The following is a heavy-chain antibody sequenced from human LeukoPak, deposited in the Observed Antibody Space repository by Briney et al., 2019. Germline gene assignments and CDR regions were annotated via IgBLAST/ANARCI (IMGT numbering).Heavy chain of an antibody. CDR3: ARGLDGYNYDY. CDR2: IYYSGST. D-gene: IGHD5-24*01. Sequence: SQTLSLTCTVSGGPISSGDYYWSWIRQPPGKGLEWIGYIYYSGSTYYNPSLKSRLTLSVDTSKNQFSLKLSSVTAADTAVYYCARGLDGYNYDYWGQGTLVTVSS. CDR1: GGPISSGDYY. J-gene: IGHJ4*02. V-gene: IGHV4-30-4*01.